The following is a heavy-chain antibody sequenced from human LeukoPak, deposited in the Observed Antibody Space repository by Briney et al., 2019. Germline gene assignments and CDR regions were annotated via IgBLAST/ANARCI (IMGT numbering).Heavy chain of an antibody. D-gene: IGHD6-13*01. CDR3: ARDVEAMAAAGGGVDY. Sequence: GGSLRLSCAASGFTFSSYSMNWVRQAPGKGLEWVSFITSSSNYIYYADSVKGRFTISRVNAKNSLYLQMNSLRAEDTAVYYCARDVEAMAAAGGGVDYWGQGTLVTVSS. CDR1: GFTFSSYS. J-gene: IGHJ4*02. CDR2: ITSSSNYI. V-gene: IGHV3-21*01.